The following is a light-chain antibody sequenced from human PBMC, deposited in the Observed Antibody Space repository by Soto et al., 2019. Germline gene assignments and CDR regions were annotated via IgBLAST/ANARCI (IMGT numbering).Light chain of an antibody. CDR1: QSVSNY. V-gene: IGKV3-11*01. Sequence: IVLTQSPATLSLSPGERATLSCRASQSVSNYLAWYQQKPGQAPRLLMYDTSNRAPGIPARFSGSGSGTHFTLTINSLDPEDFAVYFCQQRSKFLWTFGQGTKVEI. J-gene: IGKJ1*01. CDR3: QQRSKFLWT. CDR2: DTS.